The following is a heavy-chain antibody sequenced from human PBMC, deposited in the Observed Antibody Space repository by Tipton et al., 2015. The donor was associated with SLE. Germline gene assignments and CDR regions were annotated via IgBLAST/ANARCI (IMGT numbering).Heavy chain of an antibody. Sequence: TLSITCAVSGGSISSSNWWSWVRQPPGKGLEWIGEIYHSGSTSYNPSLKSRVTISVDKTQNQFSLILTSVSAADTAVYYCARVRFFDYWGQGTLVTVSS. CDR3: ARVRFFDY. CDR2: IYHSGST. J-gene: IGHJ4*03. CDR1: GGSISSSNW. V-gene: IGHV4-4*02. D-gene: IGHD3-3*01.